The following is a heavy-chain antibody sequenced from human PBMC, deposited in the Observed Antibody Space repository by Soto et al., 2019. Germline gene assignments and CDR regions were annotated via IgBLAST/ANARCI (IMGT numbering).Heavy chain of an antibody. CDR3: ASPFLGYSSSSGLFGY. Sequence: QVQLVQSGAEVKKPGASVKVSCKASGYTFTSYGISWVRQAPGQGLEWMGWISAYNGNTNYAQKLQGRVTMTTDTSTSTANMELGSRRSDATAVYYCASPFLGYSSSSGLFGYWGQGTLVTVSS. J-gene: IGHJ4*02. CDR2: ISAYNGNT. D-gene: IGHD6-6*01. V-gene: IGHV1-18*01. CDR1: GYTFTSYG.